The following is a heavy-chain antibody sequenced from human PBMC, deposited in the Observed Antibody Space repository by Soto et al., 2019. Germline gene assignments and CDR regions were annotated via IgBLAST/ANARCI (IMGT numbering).Heavy chain of an antibody. CDR1: GGSISSSSYY. D-gene: IGHD3-22*01. CDR3: ARQLVVITI. CDR2: IYYSGST. V-gene: IGHV4-39*01. Sequence: PSETLSLTCTVSGGSISSSSYYWGWIRQPPGKGLEWIGSIYYSGSTYYNPSLKSRVTISVDTSKNQFSLKLSSVTAADTAVYYCARQLVVITIWGQGTLVTVSS. J-gene: IGHJ4*02.